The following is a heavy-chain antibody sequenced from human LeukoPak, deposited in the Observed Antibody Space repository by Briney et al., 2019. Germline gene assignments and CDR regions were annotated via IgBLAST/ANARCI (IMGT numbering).Heavy chain of an antibody. Sequence: SETLSLTCAVYGGSFSGYYWSWIRQPPGKGLEWIGEINHSGSTNYNPSLKSRVTISVDTSKNQFSLKLSSVTAADTAVYYCARAWRVRVPGKFDYWGQGTLVTVSS. CDR1: GGSFSGYY. D-gene: IGHD3-10*01. J-gene: IGHJ4*02. V-gene: IGHV4-34*01. CDR2: INHSGST. CDR3: ARAWRVRVPGKFDY.